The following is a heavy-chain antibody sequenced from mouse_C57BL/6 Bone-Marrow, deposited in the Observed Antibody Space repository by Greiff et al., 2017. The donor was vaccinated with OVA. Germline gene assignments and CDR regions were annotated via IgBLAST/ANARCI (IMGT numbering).Heavy chain of an antibody. CDR2: IRHKANGDTT. V-gene: IGHV7-3*01. J-gene: IGHJ2*01. CDR1: GFTFTDYY. Sequence: EVQGVESGGGLVQPGGSLSLSCAASGFTFTDYYMSWVRQPPGKALEWLGFIRHKANGDTTEYSASVNGRFTISRDNSQSILYLHMNALRAEDSATYYCARNYYGNDEDYWGQGTTLTVSS. D-gene: IGHD2-2*01. CDR3: ARNYYGNDEDY.